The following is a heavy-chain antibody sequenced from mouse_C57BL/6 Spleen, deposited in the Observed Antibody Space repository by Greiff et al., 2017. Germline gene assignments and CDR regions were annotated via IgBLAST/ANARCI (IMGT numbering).Heavy chain of an antibody. J-gene: IGHJ3*01. CDR2: INPNNGGT. Sequence: EVQLQQSGPELVKPGASVKMSCKASGYTFTDYNMHWVKQSHGKSLEWIGYINPNNGGTSYNQKFKGKATLTVNKSSSTAYMKLRSQTSDDSADYYCARRGATMITKVLAYWGQGTLVTVSA. CDR3: ARRGATMITKVLAY. CDR1: GYTFTDYN. D-gene: IGHD2-4*01. V-gene: IGHV1-22*01.